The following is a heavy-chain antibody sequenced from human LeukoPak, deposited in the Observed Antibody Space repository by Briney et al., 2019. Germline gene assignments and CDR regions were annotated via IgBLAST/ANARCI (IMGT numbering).Heavy chain of an antibody. V-gene: IGHV1-2*04. CDR3: ARGGITGTTRGPTRLNDAFDI. Sequence: ASVKVSCKAFGYTFTSRGISWVRQAPGQGLEWMGWINPNSGATNYAQKFQGWVTMTRDTSISTAYMELSRLRSDDTAVYYCARGGITGTTRGPTRLNDAFDIWGQGTMVTVSS. J-gene: IGHJ3*02. D-gene: IGHD1-20*01. CDR1: GYTFTSRG. CDR2: INPNSGAT.